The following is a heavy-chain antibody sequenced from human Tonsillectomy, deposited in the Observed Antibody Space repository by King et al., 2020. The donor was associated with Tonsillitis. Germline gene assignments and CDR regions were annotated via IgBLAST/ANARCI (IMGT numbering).Heavy chain of an antibody. Sequence: QLQESGPGLVKPSETLSLTCTVSGGSISSNSYYWGWIRQPPGKGLEWIGSIYYSGSTYYNPSLKSRVTISVDTSKNQFSLKLISVTAADTAVYYCARHRSAMVRGVIDYWGQGTLVTVSS. V-gene: IGHV4-39*01. CDR3: ARHRSAMVRGVIDY. J-gene: IGHJ4*02. D-gene: IGHD3-10*01. CDR2: IYYSGST. CDR1: GGSISSNSYY.